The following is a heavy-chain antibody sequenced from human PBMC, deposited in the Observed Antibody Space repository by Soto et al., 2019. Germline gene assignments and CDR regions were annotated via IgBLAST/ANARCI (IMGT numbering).Heavy chain of an antibody. CDR1: GGSISSGGYY. V-gene: IGHV4-31*03. CDR3: ARVMGSGGYYYGMDV. Sequence: QVQLQESGPGLVKPSQTLSLTCTVSGGSISSGGYYWSWIRQHPGKGLEWIGYIYYSGSTYYNPSLKSRVTISVDTSKHQFSLKLSSVTAADTAVYYCARVMGSGGYYYGMDVWGQGTTVTVSS. J-gene: IGHJ6*02. CDR2: IYYSGST. D-gene: IGHD3-10*01.